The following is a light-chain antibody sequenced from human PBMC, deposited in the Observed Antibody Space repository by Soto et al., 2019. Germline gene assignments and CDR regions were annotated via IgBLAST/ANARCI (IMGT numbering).Light chain of an antibody. Sequence: QSVLTQPPSASGTPGQRVTISCSGSTSNIGSNTVNWYQHLPGTAPKLLVFSNLQRPSGFPDRFSASKSGTSASLAISGLQSEDEADYYCAAWDDSLNGPVFGGGTKLTVL. J-gene: IGLJ2*01. CDR2: SNL. CDR1: TSNIGSNT. CDR3: AAWDDSLNGPV. V-gene: IGLV1-44*01.